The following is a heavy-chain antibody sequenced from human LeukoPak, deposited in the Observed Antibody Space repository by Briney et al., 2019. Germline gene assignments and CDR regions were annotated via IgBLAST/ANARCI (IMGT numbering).Heavy chain of an antibody. CDR3: ARDKNRPGLYYYDSSGHYI. D-gene: IGHD3-22*01. Sequence: PGGSLRLSCAASGFTFSSYGMSWVRQAPGKGLEWVSAIETGGASTYYADSVKGRFSISRDNSKNTLYLQMNSLRAEDTAVYYCARDKNRPGLYYYDSSGHYIWGQGTMVTVSS. CDR2: IETGGAST. J-gene: IGHJ3*02. CDR1: GFTFSSYG. V-gene: IGHV3-23*01.